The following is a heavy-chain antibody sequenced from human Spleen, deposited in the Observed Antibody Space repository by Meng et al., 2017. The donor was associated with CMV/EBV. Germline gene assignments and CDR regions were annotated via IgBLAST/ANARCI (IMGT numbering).Heavy chain of an antibody. Sequence: GESLKISCKASGFPFRTYWMHWVRQVPGKGLVWVSRINGDGTSTSYADSVKGRFTISRDNAENTLFLQMNSLRAEDTAVYYCARGTKRYCSGTSCYTLDYWGQGTLVTVSS. J-gene: IGHJ4*02. CDR2: INGDGTST. CDR3: ARGTKRYCSGTSCYTLDY. CDR1: GFPFRTYW. D-gene: IGHD2-2*02. V-gene: IGHV3-74*01.